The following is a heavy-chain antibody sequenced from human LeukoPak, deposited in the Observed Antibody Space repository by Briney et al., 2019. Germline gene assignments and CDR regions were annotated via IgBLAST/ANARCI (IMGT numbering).Heavy chain of an antibody. CDR2: INPNSGGT. CDR1: GYTFTGYY. D-gene: IGHD2-2*01. V-gene: IGHV1-2*02. CDR3: ARDDIVVVPAAPRYYYYGMDV. Sequence: ASVKVSRKASGYTFTGYYMHWVRQAPGQGLEWMGWINPNSGGTNYAQKFQGRVTMTRDTSISTAYMELSRLRSDDTAVYYCARDDIVVVPAAPRYYYYGMDVWGQGTTVTVSS. J-gene: IGHJ6*02.